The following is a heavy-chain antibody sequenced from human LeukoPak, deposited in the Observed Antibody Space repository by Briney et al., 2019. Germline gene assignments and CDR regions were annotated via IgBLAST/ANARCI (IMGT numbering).Heavy chain of an antibody. V-gene: IGHV4-39*07. CDR2: IYYSGST. D-gene: IGHD4-17*01. CDR1: GGSIRSTSYY. J-gene: IGHJ4*02. Sequence: SETLSLTCTVSGGSIRSTSYYWGWIRQPPGKGLEWIGSIYYSGSTYYNPSLKSRVTISVDTSKNQFSLKLSSVTAADTAVYYCARASTVTTGIDYWGQGTLVTVSS. CDR3: ARASTVTTGIDY.